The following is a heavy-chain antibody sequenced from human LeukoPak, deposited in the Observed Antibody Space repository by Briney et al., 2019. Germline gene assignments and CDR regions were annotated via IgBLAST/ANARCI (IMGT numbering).Heavy chain of an antibody. V-gene: IGHV4-38-2*02. CDR2: IYHSGSS. Sequence: SETLSLTCSVSGYSISSGYYWGWIRQPPGKGLEWIGSIYHSGSSYYNPSLKSRVTISVDTSKNQFSLKLGSVTAADTAVYYCARTGYSSSWSLDYWGQGTLVTVSS. D-gene: IGHD6-13*01. CDR1: GYSISSGYY. J-gene: IGHJ4*02. CDR3: ARTGYSSSWSLDY.